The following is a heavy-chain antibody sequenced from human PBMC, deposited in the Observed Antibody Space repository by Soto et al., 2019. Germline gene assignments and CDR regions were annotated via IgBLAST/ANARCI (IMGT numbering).Heavy chain of an antibody. J-gene: IGHJ6*02. Sequence: QVQLVQSGAEVKKPGASVKVSCKASGYTFTSYGITWVRQAPGQGLEWMGWISAYNGNTNYAQKHQGRVTMTTDTSTSTAYMELRSLRPDDTAVYYCARAGVTPLYYYGMDVWGQGTTVTVSS. D-gene: IGHD3-10*01. CDR1: GYTFTSYG. V-gene: IGHV1-18*04. CDR3: ARAGVTPLYYYGMDV. CDR2: ISAYNGNT.